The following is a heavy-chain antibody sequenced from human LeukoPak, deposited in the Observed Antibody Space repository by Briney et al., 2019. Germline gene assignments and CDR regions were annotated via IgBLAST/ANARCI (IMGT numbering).Heavy chain of an antibody. CDR1: GGSISSYY. CDR2: IYTSGST. Sequence: SETLSLTCTVSGGSISSYYRSWIRQPAGKGLEWIGRIYTSGSTNYNPSLKSRVTMSVDTSKNQFSLKLSSVTAADTAVYYCARDTSAVTYGDYDISYDYWGQGTLVTVSS. D-gene: IGHD4-17*01. V-gene: IGHV4-4*07. CDR3: ARDTSAVTYGDYDISYDY. J-gene: IGHJ4*02.